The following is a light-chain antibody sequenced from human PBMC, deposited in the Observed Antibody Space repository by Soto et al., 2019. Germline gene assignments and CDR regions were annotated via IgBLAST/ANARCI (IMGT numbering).Light chain of an antibody. CDR3: QQEDSYALP. Sequence: DIQMTQSPSTLSASVGDRVTITCRASQSISSWLAWYQQKPGKAPKLLIYKASTLESGVPSRFSGSGSGTEFTLTISSVHPDDSAIYYRQQEDSYALPVGGGTKVEIK. CDR1: QSISSW. V-gene: IGKV1-5*03. J-gene: IGKJ4*01. CDR2: KAS.